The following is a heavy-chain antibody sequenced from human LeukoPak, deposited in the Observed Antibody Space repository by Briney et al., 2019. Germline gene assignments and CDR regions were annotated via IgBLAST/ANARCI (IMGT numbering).Heavy chain of an antibody. Sequence: SETLSLTCTVSGGSIRNYYWSWIRQPPGKGLEWIGYIYYNGHTEYNPSLKSRVTISVDTSKNQFSLKLNSVTAADTAVYYCARDAYDSSGLLRFLWFDPWGQGTLVTVSS. D-gene: IGHD3-22*01. CDR1: GGSIRNYY. CDR3: ARDAYDSSGLLRFLWFDP. J-gene: IGHJ5*02. CDR2: IYYNGHT. V-gene: IGHV4-59*01.